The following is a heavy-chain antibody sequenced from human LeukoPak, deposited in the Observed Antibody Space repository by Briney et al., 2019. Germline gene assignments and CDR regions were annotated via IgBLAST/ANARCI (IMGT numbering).Heavy chain of an antibody. D-gene: IGHD3-10*01. Sequence: SETPSLTCAVYGGSFSGYYWSWIRQPPGKGLVWIGEINHSGSTNYNPSLKSRVTISVDTSKNQFSLKLSSVTAADTAVYYCARGRGLFMVRGVILDYWGQGTLVTVSS. CDR3: ARGRGLFMVRGVILDY. CDR2: INHSGST. V-gene: IGHV4-34*01. CDR1: GGSFSGYY. J-gene: IGHJ4*02.